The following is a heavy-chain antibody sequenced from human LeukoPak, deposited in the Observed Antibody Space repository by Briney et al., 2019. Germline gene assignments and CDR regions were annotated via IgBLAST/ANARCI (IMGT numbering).Heavy chain of an antibody. CDR2: IYWDDDK. D-gene: IGHD6-13*01. CDR1: GFSLSTSGVG. J-gene: IGHJ4*02. CDR3: AHRGDSRSAKKAPWDDYFDY. V-gene: IGHV2-5*02. Sequence: SGPTLVNPTKTLTLTCTFSGFSLSTSGVGVGWIRQPPGKALEWLALIYWDDDKRYSPSLKSRLTITKDTSKNQVVLTMTNMDPVDTATYYCAHRGDSRSAKKAPWDDYFDYWGQGTLVTVSS.